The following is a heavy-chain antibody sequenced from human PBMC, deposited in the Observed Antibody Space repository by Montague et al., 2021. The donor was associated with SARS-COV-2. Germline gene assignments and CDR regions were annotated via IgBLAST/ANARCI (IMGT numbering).Heavy chain of an antibody. CDR1: GGSSKW. V-gene: IGHV4-4*02. CDR2: IYHSGST. D-gene: IGHD3-9*01. Sequence: SETLSLTCAVSGGSSKWWSWVRQPPGKGLEWIGEIYHSGSTNYNPPLKRRVTISVDKSKNQFSLKLSSVTAADTAGYYCARMYYHILTGYYYLDYWGQGTLVTVSA. J-gene: IGHJ4*02. CDR3: ARMYYHILTGYYYLDY.